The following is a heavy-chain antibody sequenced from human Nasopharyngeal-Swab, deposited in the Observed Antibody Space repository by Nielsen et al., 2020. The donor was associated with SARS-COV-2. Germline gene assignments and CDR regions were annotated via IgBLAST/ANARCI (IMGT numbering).Heavy chain of an antibody. V-gene: IGHV3-49*03. CDR2: IRSKAYGGTT. CDR3: TRAGYSSGWAFDY. D-gene: IGHD6-19*01. Sequence: GGSLRLSCTASGFTFGDYAMSWFRQAPGKGLEWVGFIRSKAYGGTTEYAASVKGRFTISRDDSKSIAYLQMNGLKTEDTAVYYCTRAGYSSGWAFDYWGQGTLVTVSS. CDR1: GFTFGDYA. J-gene: IGHJ4*02.